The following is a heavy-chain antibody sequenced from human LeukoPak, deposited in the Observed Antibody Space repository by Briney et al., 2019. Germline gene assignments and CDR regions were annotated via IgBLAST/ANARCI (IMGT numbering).Heavy chain of an antibody. CDR3: ARLGGSYYTY. CDR2: INQDGGEK. CDR1: GFAFSSYC. J-gene: IGHJ4*02. Sequence: GGSLRLSCVASGFAFSSYCMSWVRQAPGKGLEWVANINQDGGEKYYVDSVKGRFTISRDNAKNSLFLQMNSLRVEDTAVYYCARLGGSYYTYWGQGTLVTVSS. D-gene: IGHD1-26*01. V-gene: IGHV3-7*01.